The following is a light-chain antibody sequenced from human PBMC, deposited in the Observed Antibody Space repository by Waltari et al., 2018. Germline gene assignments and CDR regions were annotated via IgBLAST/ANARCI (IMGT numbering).Light chain of an antibody. CDR1: QSLLYSNGYNY. Sequence: DIVMTQSPLSLPVTPGEPSSISCRSSQSLLYSNGYNYLDWYLQKPGQSPQLLIYLGSNRASGVPDRFSGSGSGTDFTLRISRVEADDVGVYYCMQALQTPLTFGPGTKVDIK. CDR3: MQALQTPLT. V-gene: IGKV2-28*01. CDR2: LGS. J-gene: IGKJ3*01.